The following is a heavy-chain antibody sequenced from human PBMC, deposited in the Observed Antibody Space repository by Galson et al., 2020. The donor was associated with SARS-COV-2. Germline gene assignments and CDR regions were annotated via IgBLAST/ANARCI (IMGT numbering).Heavy chain of an antibody. CDR1: GGSISSYY. Sequence: SETLSLTCTVSGGSISSYYWSWIRQPPGKGLEWIGYIYYSGSTNYNPSLKSRVTISVDTSKNQFSLKLSSVTAADTAVYYCARAAQTYYDCWSGYYNALHFDYWGQGTLVTVSS. V-gene: IGHV4-59*01. CDR3: ARAAQTYYDCWSGYYNALHFDY. J-gene: IGHJ4*02. CDR2: IYYSGST. D-gene: IGHD3-3*01.